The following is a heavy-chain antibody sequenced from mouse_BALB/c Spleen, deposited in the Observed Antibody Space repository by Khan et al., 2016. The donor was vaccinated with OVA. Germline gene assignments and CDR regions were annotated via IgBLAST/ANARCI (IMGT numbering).Heavy chain of an antibody. CDR1: GYSITSNYA. Sequence: VQLQEPGPGLVKPSQSLSLTCTVTGYSITSNYAWSWIRQFPGNKLEWMGYISYSGGTSYNPSFKSRTSVTRDKSENQSYMQFNSVTTEDSAISYCARPKYYGYALAYWGQGTSVTVSS. J-gene: IGHJ4*01. V-gene: IGHV3-2*02. CDR3: ARPKYYGYALAY. CDR2: ISYSGGT. D-gene: IGHD1-1*01.